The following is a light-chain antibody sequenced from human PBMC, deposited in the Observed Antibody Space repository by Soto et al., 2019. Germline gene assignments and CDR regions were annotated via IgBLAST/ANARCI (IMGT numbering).Light chain of an antibody. Sequence: EIVLTQSPGTLLLSPGERATLSCRASQSVTSYHLCWYQQKPGQPPRLLNYGASSRATRIPDRFSGSGSGTNFSLTISGLEPEDFAVYFCQHYGMSTPYTFGQGTKLEIK. CDR2: GAS. CDR3: QHYGMSTPYT. J-gene: IGKJ2*01. CDR1: QSVTSYH. V-gene: IGKV3-20*01.